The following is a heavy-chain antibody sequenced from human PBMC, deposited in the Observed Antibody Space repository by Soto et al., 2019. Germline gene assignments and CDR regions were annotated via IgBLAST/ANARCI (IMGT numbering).Heavy chain of an antibody. V-gene: IGHV1-18*04. CDR1: GYIFTNYG. D-gene: IGHD4-4*01. CDR3: ARAQTPTESDS. CDR2: MNAYNGNS. J-gene: IGHJ4*02. Sequence: QVQLVQSGAEVKKPGASVKVSCKASGYIFTNYGISWVRQAPGQGLEWMGWMNAYNGNSNYAQKVQGRVTMTTDKSTNTAYMELRSLRADDTAVYFCARAQTPTESDSWGQGTLVTVSS.